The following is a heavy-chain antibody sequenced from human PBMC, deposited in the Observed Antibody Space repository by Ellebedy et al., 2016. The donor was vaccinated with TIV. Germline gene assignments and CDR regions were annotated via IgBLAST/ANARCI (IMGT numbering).Heavy chain of an antibody. V-gene: IGHV3-30*03. CDR2: ISFEETNK. CDR1: GFTFSSFG. J-gene: IGHJ6*02. Sequence: PGGSLRLSCAASGFTFSSFGMHWVRQAPGKGLEWVTVISFEETNKYYADSVKGRFTVSRDNSNNTLYLQMNSLRAEDTAVYYCARYSTYYTMDVWGQGTTVTVSS. D-gene: IGHD2-15*01. CDR3: ARYSTYYTMDV.